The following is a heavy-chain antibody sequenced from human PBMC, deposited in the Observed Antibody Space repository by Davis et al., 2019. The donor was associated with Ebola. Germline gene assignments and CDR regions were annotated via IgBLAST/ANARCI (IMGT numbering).Heavy chain of an antibody. CDR1: GFTFGSYA. Sequence: GRSLRLSCAASGFTFGSYAMHWVRQAPGKGLEWVAVISYDGSNKYYADSVKGRFTISRDNSKISLYLQMNSLIDGNTAVYYCARDSGSYYYYYYGKDVGGQGTTVTVSS. J-gene: IGHJ6*02. V-gene: IGHV3-30*04. CDR2: ISYDGSNK. CDR3: ARDSGSYYYYYYGKDV. D-gene: IGHD1-26*01.